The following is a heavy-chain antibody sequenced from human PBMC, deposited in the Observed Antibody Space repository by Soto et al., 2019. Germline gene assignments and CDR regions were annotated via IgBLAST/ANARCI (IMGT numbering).Heavy chain of an antibody. Sequence: QVQLQESGPGLVKPSETLSLTCTVSGGSISSYYWSWIRQPPGKGLEWIVYIYYSGSTNYNPSLKSRVTISVDTSKNQFSLKLSSVTAADTAVYYCARDPLTMVRGVDYWYFDLWCRGTLVTVSS. CDR2: IYYSGST. D-gene: IGHD3-10*01. CDR3: ARDPLTMVRGVDYWYFDL. V-gene: IGHV4-59*01. CDR1: GGSISSYY. J-gene: IGHJ2*01.